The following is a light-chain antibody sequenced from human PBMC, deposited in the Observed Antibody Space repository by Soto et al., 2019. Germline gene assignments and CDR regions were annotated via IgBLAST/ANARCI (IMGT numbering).Light chain of an antibody. CDR3: QSADSTGTYV. Sequence: SSELTQPPSVSVSPGQTARITCSGDALPKQYAYWYQQKPGQAPVLIIYKNNERPSGIPERFSGSSSGTTVTLTISGVQAEDEADYYCQSADSTGTYVFGTATKVTVL. J-gene: IGLJ1*01. CDR2: KNN. CDR1: ALPKQY. V-gene: IGLV3-25*03.